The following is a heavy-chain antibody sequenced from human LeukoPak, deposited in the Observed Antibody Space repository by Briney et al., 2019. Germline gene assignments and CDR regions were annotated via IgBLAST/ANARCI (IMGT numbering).Heavy chain of an antibody. CDR2: IYYSGST. CDR3: ARVSRLHLDY. J-gene: IGHJ4*02. Sequence: WVRQAPGKGLEWIGSIYYSGSTYYNPSLKSRVTISVDTSKNQFSLKLSSVTAADTAVYYCARVSRLHLDYWGQGTLVTVSS. D-gene: IGHD2-21*02. V-gene: IGHV4-39*07.